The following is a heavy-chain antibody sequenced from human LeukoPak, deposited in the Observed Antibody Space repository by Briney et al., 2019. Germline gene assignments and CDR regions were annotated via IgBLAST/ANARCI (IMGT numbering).Heavy chain of an antibody. CDR3: ARGPKTGKRWLQFTGYYFDY. CDR2: IYHSGST. Sequence: KASETLSLTCTVSGYSISSGYYWGWIRQPPGKGLEWIGSIYHSGSTYYNPSLKSRVTISVDTSKNQFSLKLSSVTAADTAVYYCARGPKTGKRWLQFTGYYFDYWGQGTLVTVSS. V-gene: IGHV4-38-2*02. J-gene: IGHJ4*02. CDR1: GYSISSGYY. D-gene: IGHD5-24*01.